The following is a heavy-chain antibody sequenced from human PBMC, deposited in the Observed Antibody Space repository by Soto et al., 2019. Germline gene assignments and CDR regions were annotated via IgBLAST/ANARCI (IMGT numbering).Heavy chain of an antibody. CDR1: GFTFSDYW. V-gene: IGHV3-74*01. CDR2: IKGDASTT. Sequence: EVQLVESGGGLVQPGGSLRLSCEASGFTFSDYWIHWVRQAPGKGLVWLSRIKGDASTTNYADSVMGRFTVSRDNARNTVYLQMNSLRAEDTAIYYCARGGSGYYYVDVWGKGITVTVSS. J-gene: IGHJ6*03. D-gene: IGHD1-26*01. CDR3: ARGGSGYYYVDV.